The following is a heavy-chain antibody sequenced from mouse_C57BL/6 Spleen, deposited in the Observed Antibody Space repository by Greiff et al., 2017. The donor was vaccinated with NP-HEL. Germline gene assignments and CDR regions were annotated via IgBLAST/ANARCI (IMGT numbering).Heavy chain of an antibody. Sequence: VQVVESGAELVRPGASVKLSCKASGYTFTDYYINWVKQRPGQGLEWIARIYPGSGNTYYNEKFKGKATLTAEKSSSTAYMQLSSLTSEDSAVYFCARSLYGNYGYFDVWGTGTTVTVSS. CDR2: IYPGSGNT. D-gene: IGHD2-1*01. CDR3: ARSLYGNYGYFDV. CDR1: GYTFTDYY. V-gene: IGHV1-76*01. J-gene: IGHJ1*03.